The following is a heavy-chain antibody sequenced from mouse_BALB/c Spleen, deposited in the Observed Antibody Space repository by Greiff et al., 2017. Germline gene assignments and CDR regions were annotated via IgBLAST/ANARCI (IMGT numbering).Heavy chain of an antibody. CDR3: ARQVRHYAMDY. CDR1: GYTFTDYA. V-gene: IGHV1-67*01. J-gene: IGHJ4*01. D-gene: IGHD2-14*01. CDR2: ISTYYGNT. Sequence: VQLQQSGPELVRPGVSVKISCKGSGYTFTDYAMHWVKQSHAKSLEWIGVISTYYGNTNYNQKFKGKATMTVDKSSSTAYMELARLTYEDSAIYYCARQVRHYAMDYWGQGTSVTVSS.